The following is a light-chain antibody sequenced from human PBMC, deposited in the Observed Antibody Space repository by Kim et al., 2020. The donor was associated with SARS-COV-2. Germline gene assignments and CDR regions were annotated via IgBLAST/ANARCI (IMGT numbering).Light chain of an antibody. CDR1: QSVNSN. CDR2: GAS. V-gene: IGKV3-15*01. Sequence: EIVMTQSPATLSVSPGERATLSCRASQSVNSNLAWYQQKPGQALRLLISGASTRATGIPARFSGSGSGTEFTLTIRSLQSEDVAVYYCQQYNNWPRAFGQGTKVDIK. J-gene: IGKJ1*01. CDR3: QQYNNWPRA.